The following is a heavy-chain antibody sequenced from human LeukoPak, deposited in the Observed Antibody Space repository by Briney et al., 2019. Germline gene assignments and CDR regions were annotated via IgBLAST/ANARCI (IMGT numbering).Heavy chain of an antibody. Sequence: SETLSLTCTVSGGSISSYYWSWIRQPPGKGLEWIGYIYYSGSTNYNPSLKSRVTISVDRSKNQFSLKLSSVTAADTAVYYCARAQPPLYLDYWGQGTLVTVSS. CDR3: ARAQPPLYLDY. CDR1: GGSISSYY. J-gene: IGHJ4*02. CDR2: IYYSGST. D-gene: IGHD2-2*02. V-gene: IGHV4-59*12.